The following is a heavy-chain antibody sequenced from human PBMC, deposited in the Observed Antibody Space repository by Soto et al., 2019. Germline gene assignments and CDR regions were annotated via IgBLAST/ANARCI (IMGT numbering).Heavy chain of an antibody. J-gene: IGHJ6*02. D-gene: IGHD3-10*01. Sequence: SETLSLTCAVYGGSFSGYYWSWVRQPPGKGLEWIGEINHSGSTNYNPSLKSRVTIPVDTSKNQFSLKLSSVTAADTAVYYCARATRITMVRGLYGMDVWGQGTTVTVSS. CDR1: GGSFSGYY. CDR3: ARATRITMVRGLYGMDV. CDR2: INHSGST. V-gene: IGHV4-34*01.